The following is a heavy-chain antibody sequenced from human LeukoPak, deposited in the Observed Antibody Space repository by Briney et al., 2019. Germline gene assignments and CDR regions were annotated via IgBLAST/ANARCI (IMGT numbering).Heavy chain of an antibody. V-gene: IGHV3-30*04. CDR3: ARDPRPGHYYYYYMDV. J-gene: IGHJ6*03. CDR1: GFTFSSYA. CDR2: ISYDGSNK. Sequence: GGSLRLSCAASGFTFSSYAMHWVRQAPGKGLEWVAVISYDGSNKYYADSVKGRFTISRDNSKNTLYLQMNSLRAEDTAVYYCARDPRPGHYYYYYMDVWGKGTTVTVSS.